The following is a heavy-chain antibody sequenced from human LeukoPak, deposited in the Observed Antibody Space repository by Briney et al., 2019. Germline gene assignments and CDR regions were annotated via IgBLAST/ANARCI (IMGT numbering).Heavy chain of an antibody. D-gene: IGHD3-22*01. CDR3: ARDSSGYHNWFDP. V-gene: IGHV4-30-4*07. CDR2: IYYSGST. Sequence: PSETLSLTCAVSGGSISSGGYSWSWIRQPPGKGLEWIGYIYYSGSTYYNPSLKSRVTISVDTSKNQFSLKLSSVTAADTAVYYCARDSSGYHNWFDPWGQGTLVTVSS. J-gene: IGHJ5*02. CDR1: GGSISSGGYS.